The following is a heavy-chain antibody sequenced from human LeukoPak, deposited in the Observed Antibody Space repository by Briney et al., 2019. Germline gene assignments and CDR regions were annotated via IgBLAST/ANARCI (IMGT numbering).Heavy chain of an antibody. CDR1: GFTVSGNY. V-gene: IGHV3-66*02. D-gene: IGHD1-26*01. CDR2: IYSGGST. Sequence: HTGGSLRLPCAASGFTVSGNYMSWVRQAPGKGLEWVSVIYSGGSTYYADSVKGRFTVSRDNSKNTLYLQMNSLRAEDTAVYFCARRQVGATVDYWGQGTLVTVSS. J-gene: IGHJ4*02. CDR3: ARRQVGATVDY.